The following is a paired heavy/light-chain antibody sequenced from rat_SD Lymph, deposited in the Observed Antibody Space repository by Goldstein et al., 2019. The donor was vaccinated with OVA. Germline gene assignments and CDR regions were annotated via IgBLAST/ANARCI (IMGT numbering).Heavy chain of an antibody. D-gene: IGHD1-2*01. Sequence: EVQLVESGGGLVQPGRSLKLSCAVSGFTFSNFYMAWVRQAPKKGLDWVASISTRGTTTYYPDSVRGRFTISRDNAKSSLYLQMNSLKSEDTATYYCARGDYSTPGHFDFWGPGTMVTVSS. V-gene: IGHV5-25*01. J-gene: IGHJ1*01. CDR2: ISTRGTTT. CDR1: GFTFSNFY. CDR3: ARGDYSTPGHFDF.
Light chain of an antibody. CDR2: YVS. CDR1: EGISNY. J-gene: IGKJ5*01. V-gene: IGKV12S11*01. CDR3: QQGYKYPLT. Sequence: DIQMTQSPHSLSASLGETVSIECLASEGISNYLAWYQQKPGKSPQLLIYYVSRLQDGVPSRFSGSGSGTQYSLKISNMQPEDEGVYYCQQGYKYPLTFGSGTKLGIK.